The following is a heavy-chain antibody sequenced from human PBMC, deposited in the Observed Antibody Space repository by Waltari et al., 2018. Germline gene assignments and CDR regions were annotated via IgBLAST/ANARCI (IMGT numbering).Heavy chain of an antibody. Sequence: QVQLVESGGGVVQPGGSLSLSCAASGFTFSTYGLHWVRQAPGKGLEWVAFIRSDGSNKNYVDSVKGRFTLSRDNSKNTLYLQMNSLRPEDTAVYYCANGAVPSPQGFGIWGQGTMVIVSS. CDR2: IRSDGSNK. V-gene: IGHV3-30*02. D-gene: IGHD3-3*01. CDR3: ANGAVPSPQGFGI. CDR1: GFTFSTYG. J-gene: IGHJ3*02.